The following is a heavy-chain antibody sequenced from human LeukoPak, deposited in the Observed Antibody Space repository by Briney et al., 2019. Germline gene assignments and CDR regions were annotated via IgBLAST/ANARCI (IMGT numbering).Heavy chain of an antibody. CDR1: GGSISSSSYY. D-gene: IGHD6-13*01. CDR3: AAGIAAAGTWWFDP. J-gene: IGHJ5*02. Sequence: SETLSLTCTVSGGSISSSSYYWGWIRQPPGKGLEWIGRIYTSGSTNYNPSLKSRVTISVDTSKNQFSLKLSSVTAADTAVYYCAAGIAAAGTWWFDPWGQGTLVTVSS. V-gene: IGHV4-39*07. CDR2: IYTSGST.